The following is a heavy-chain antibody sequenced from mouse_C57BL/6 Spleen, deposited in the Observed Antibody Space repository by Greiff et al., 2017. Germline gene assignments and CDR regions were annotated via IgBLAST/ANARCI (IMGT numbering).Heavy chain of an antibody. D-gene: IGHD2-4*01. J-gene: IGHJ4*01. V-gene: IGHV1-64*01. CDR3: ARNFDYDEGYYAMDY. CDR2: IHPNSGST. Sequence: VQLQQSGAELVKPGASVKLSCKASGYTFTSYWMHWVKQRPGQGLEWIGMIHPNSGSTNYNEKFKSKATLTVDKSSSTAYMQLSSLTSEDSAVYYCARNFDYDEGYYAMDYWGQGTSVTVSS. CDR1: GYTFTSYW.